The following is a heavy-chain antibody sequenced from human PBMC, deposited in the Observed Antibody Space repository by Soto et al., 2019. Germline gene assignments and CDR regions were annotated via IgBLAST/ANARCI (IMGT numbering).Heavy chain of an antibody. V-gene: IGHV4-34*01. J-gene: IGHJ5*02. CDR1: GGSFSGYY. D-gene: IGHD6-6*01. CDR3: ARALSSIAARPFGGYNWFDP. Sequence: SETLSLTCAVYGGSFSGYYWSWIRQPPGKGLEWIGEINHSGSTNYNPSLKSRVTISVDTSKNQFSLKLSSVTAADTAVYYCARALSSIAARPFGGYNWFDPWGQGTLVTVSS. CDR2: INHSGST.